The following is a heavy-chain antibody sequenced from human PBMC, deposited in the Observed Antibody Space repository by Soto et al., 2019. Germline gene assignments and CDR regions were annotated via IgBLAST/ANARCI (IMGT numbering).Heavy chain of an antibody. CDR2: INSRSTYT. V-gene: IGHV3-11*06. Sequence: QVQLVESGGGLVKPGGSLRLSCAASRFTFSDYYMTWVRQAPGKGLEWVSYINSRSTYTNYADSVKGRFTISRDNAKNSLYLQMNCLRAEDTAVYYCARDSGFGDHNLDLWGQGPRVTVSS. CDR1: RFTFSDYY. D-gene: IGHD3-10*01. J-gene: IGHJ5*02. CDR3: ARDSGFGDHNLDL.